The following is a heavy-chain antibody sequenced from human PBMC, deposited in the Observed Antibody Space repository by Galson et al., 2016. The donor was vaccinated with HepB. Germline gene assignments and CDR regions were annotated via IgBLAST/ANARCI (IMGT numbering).Heavy chain of an antibody. CDR1: GFTVSDDY. CDR3: ARRVSGAAES. V-gene: IGHV3-72*01. CDR2: IKNKRNSNIK. D-gene: IGHD5/OR15-5a*01. J-gene: IGHJ5*02. Sequence: SLRLSCAASGFTVSDDYMDWVRQAPGKGLEWVGRIKNKRNSNIKEYAASVKGRFTISRDDSKNSLDLQMNSLKTEDTAVYYCARRVSGAAESWGQGTLVTVSS.